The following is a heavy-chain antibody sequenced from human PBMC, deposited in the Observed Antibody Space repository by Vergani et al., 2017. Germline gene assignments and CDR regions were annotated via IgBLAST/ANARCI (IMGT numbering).Heavy chain of an antibody. J-gene: IGHJ3*02. CDR3: ARGNPYVDFDI. CDR1: GGSISSYY. D-gene: IGHD3-16*01. CDR2: IHTNGVI. Sequence: QVQLPESGPGLVKPSETLSLTCTVSGGSISSYYWSWLRQPAGKRLEWIGRIHTNGVIHYNPSLNSRATISVDTSRNQISLKLTSVTATDTAIYFCARGNPYVDFDIWGQGTMITVSS. V-gene: IGHV4-4*07.